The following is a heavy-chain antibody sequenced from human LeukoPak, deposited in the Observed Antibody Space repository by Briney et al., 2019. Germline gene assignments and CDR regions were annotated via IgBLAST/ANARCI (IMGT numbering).Heavy chain of an antibody. CDR3: ARHASDYDDY. D-gene: IGHD5-12*01. CDR1: GGSISSGGYY. J-gene: IGHJ4*02. Sequence: SETLSLTCTVSGGSISSGGYYWSWIRQHPGKGLEWIGYIYYSGCTYYNPSLKSRVTISVDTSKNQFSLKLSSVTAADTAVYYCARHASDYDDYWGQGTLVTVSS. V-gene: IGHV4-31*03. CDR2: IYYSGCT.